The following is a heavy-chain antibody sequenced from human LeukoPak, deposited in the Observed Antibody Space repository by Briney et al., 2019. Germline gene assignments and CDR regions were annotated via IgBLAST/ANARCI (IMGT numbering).Heavy chain of an antibody. CDR3: AKARYCSSTSCPDNWFDP. V-gene: IGHV3-43*01. CDR2: ISWDGGST. CDR1: GFTFDDYT. D-gene: IGHD2-2*01. J-gene: IGHJ5*02. Sequence: PGGSLRLSCAASGFTFDDYTMHWVRQAPGKGLEWVSLISWDGGSTYYADSVKGRFTISRDNNKNSLYLQMSSLRTEDTALYYCAKARYCSSTSCPDNWFDPWGQGTLVTVSS.